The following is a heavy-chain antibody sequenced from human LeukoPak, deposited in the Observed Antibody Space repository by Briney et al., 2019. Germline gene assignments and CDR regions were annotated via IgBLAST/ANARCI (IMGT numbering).Heavy chain of an antibody. Sequence: SETLSLTCTVSGGSISSSSYYWGWIRQPPGKGLEWIGSIYYSGSTYYNPSLKSRVTISVDTSKNQFSLKLSSVTAADTAVYYCARDSRITIFGVVKNWFDPWGQGTLVTVSS. CDR2: IYYSGST. CDR3: ARDSRITIFGVVKNWFDP. D-gene: IGHD3-3*01. J-gene: IGHJ5*02. CDR1: GGSISSSSYY. V-gene: IGHV4-39*07.